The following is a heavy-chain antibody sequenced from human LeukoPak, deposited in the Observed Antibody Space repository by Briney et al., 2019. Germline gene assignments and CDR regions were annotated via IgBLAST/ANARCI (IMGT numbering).Heavy chain of an antibody. CDR3: TRGGFGELYHFDY. CDR1: GNSFNKYA. J-gene: IGHJ4*02. CDR2: FIPIFGTA. V-gene: IGHV1-69*06. D-gene: IGHD3-10*01. Sequence: SVKVSCKASGNSFNKYAITWVRQAPGQGLEWMGEFIPIFGTAKYAKRFQGRVTITADKSTSTAYMDLNSLRSEDTAVYYCTRGGFGELYHFDYWGQGALVTVSS.